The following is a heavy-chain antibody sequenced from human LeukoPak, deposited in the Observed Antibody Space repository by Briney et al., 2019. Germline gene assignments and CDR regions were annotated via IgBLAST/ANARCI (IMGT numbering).Heavy chain of an antibody. CDR1: GYTLTELS. J-gene: IGHJ5*02. V-gene: IGHV1-24*01. CDR3: APISTGYGSERFDP. Sequence: GASVKVSCKVSGYTLTELSMHWVRQAPGKGLEWMGGFDPEDGETIYAQKFQGRVTMTEDTSTDTAYMELSSLRSEDTAVYYCAPISTGYGSERFDPWGQGTLVTVSS. CDR2: FDPEDGET. D-gene: IGHD3-10*01.